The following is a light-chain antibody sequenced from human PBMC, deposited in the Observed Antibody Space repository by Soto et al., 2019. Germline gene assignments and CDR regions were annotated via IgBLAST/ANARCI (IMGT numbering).Light chain of an antibody. CDR1: QNVNNNF. V-gene: IGKV3-20*01. J-gene: IGKJ4*01. CDR3: QQHGASIT. CDR2: GVS. Sequence: VLTQSPRTLSLSPGERATLSCRASQNVNNNFVAWYQQKPGQAPSLLIYGVSDRATAVPDRFSGSGSGTDFTLTISRLEPEDFAVYYCQQHGASITFGGGTRVENK.